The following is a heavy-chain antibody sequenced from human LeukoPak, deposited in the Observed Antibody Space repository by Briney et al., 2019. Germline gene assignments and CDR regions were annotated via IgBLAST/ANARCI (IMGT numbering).Heavy chain of an antibody. Sequence: SETLSLTCTVSGGPISSYYWSWIRQPPGKGLEWIGYIYYSGSTNYNPSLKSRVTISVDTSKNQFSLKLSSVTAADTAVYYCARATIEGYPSDYWGQGTLVTVSS. J-gene: IGHJ4*02. V-gene: IGHV4-59*01. CDR3: ARATIEGYPSDY. D-gene: IGHD1-1*01. CDR2: IYYSGST. CDR1: GGPISSYY.